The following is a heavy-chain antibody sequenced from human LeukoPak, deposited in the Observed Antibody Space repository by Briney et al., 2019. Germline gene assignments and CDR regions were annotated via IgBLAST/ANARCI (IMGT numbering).Heavy chain of an antibody. CDR3: ARYVVYGSGKYYFDY. D-gene: IGHD3-10*01. Sequence: RSETLCLTCTVSGGSVSSTTYYWSWIRQPPGKGLEWIASINYSGSTYYNPSLKSRVTISVDTSENQFSLKLNSVTAADTAVYYCARYVVYGSGKYYFDYWGQGTLVPVSS. J-gene: IGHJ4*02. CDR2: INYSGST. V-gene: IGHV4-39*01. CDR1: GGSVSSTTYY.